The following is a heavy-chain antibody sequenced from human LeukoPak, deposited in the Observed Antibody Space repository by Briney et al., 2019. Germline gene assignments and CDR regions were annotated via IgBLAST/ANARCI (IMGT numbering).Heavy chain of an antibody. CDR1: GGSISSDY. D-gene: IGHD5-12*01. CDR3: ARVSGYDWESFYDY. Sequence: SETLSLTCTVSGGSISSDYWSWIRQPPGKGLEWIGYIYYSGSTNYNPSLKSRVTISVDTSKNQFSLKLSSVTAADTAVYYCARVSGYDWESFYDYWGQGTLVTVSS. J-gene: IGHJ4*02. CDR2: IYYSGST. V-gene: IGHV4-59*01.